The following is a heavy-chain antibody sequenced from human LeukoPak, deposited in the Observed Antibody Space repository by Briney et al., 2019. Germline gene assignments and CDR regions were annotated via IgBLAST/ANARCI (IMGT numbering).Heavy chain of an antibody. CDR2: ISSSSSYI. D-gene: IGHD2-2*01. J-gene: IGHJ4*02. V-gene: IGHV3-21*01. CDR3: ASSDIVVVPAAEKPLDY. CDR1: GFTFSSYS. Sequence: GGSLSLSCAASGFTFSSYSMNWVRQAPGKGLEWVSSISSSSSYIYYADSVKGRFTISRDNAKNSLYLQMNSLRAEDTAVYYCASSDIVVVPAAEKPLDYWGQGTLVTVSS.